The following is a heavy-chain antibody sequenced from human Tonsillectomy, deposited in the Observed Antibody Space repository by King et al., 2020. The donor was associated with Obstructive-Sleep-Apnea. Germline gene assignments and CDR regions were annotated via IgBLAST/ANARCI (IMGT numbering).Heavy chain of an antibody. Sequence: QLQESGPGLVKPSGTLSLTCAVSGGSISSSNWWSWVRQTPGKGLAWIGEIYHSGSTNYNPSLKSRVTISVDKSKNQFSLNVRSVTAADTAVYYCARVRGGFYYFDYWGQGTLVTVSS. CDR3: ARVRGGFYYFDY. CDR2: IYHSGST. CDR1: GGSISSSNW. J-gene: IGHJ4*02. V-gene: IGHV4-4*02. D-gene: IGHD3-16*01.